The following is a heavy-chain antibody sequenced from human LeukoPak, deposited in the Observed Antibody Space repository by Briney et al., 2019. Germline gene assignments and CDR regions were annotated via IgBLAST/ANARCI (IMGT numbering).Heavy chain of an antibody. V-gene: IGHV3-66*01. CDR2: IYSGGST. CDR3: ARGGVVAASAPFY. CDR1: GFTVSSNH. D-gene: IGHD2-15*01. Sequence: GSLRLSCAASGFTVSSNHITWVRQAPGKGLEWVSVIYSGGSTHYADSVKGRFTISRDNSKNTLYLQMNTLRAEDTAVYYCARGGVVAASAPFYWGQGTPVTVSS. J-gene: IGHJ4*02.